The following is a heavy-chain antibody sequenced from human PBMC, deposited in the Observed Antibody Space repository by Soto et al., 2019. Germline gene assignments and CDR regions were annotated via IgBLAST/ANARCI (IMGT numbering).Heavy chain of an antibody. D-gene: IGHD3-10*01. CDR1: GFTFSSYA. J-gene: IGHJ6*02. Sequence: EVQLVESGGGLVQPGGSLRLSCAASGFTFSSYAMSWVRQAPGKGLEWVSTISASGGSTYHAASVKGRFTISRDNSKNTLYLQMNSLRDEDTAAYYCAKDMRGSGSYDIYGMDVWGQGTTVTVS. CDR2: ISASGGST. CDR3: AKDMRGSGSYDIYGMDV. V-gene: IGHV3-23*04.